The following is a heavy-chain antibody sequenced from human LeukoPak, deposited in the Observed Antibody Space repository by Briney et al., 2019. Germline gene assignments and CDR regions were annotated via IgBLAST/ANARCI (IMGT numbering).Heavy chain of an antibody. Sequence: GGSLRLSCAASGFPFSSYAMSRVRQAPGKGLEYVSAINSNGGSTYYANSVKGRFTISRDNSKNTLYLQMGSLRAEDMAVYYCARGAPIVGATTSWFDPWGQGTLVTVSS. V-gene: IGHV3-64*01. CDR3: ARGAPIVGATTSWFDP. CDR2: INSNGGST. D-gene: IGHD1-26*01. J-gene: IGHJ5*02. CDR1: GFPFSSYA.